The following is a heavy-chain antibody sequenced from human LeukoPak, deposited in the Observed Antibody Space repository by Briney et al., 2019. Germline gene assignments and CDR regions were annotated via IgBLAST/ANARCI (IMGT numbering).Heavy chain of an antibody. CDR2: INYSGST. CDR1: GGSISSYY. CDR3: ARQGSGGRAFDI. Sequence: PSETLSLTCTVSGGSISSYYWSWIRQPPGKGLEWIGYINYSGSTNYNPSLKSRVTLSVDTSKNQFSLKLNSVTAADTAVYYCARQGSGGRAFDIWGQGTMVTVSS. J-gene: IGHJ3*02. V-gene: IGHV4-59*01. D-gene: IGHD1-26*01.